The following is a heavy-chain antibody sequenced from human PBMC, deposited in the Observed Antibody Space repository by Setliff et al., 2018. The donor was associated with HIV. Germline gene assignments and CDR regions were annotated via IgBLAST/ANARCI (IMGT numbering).Heavy chain of an antibody. J-gene: IGHJ6*02. D-gene: IGHD6-13*01. V-gene: IGHV2-70*17. Sequence: SGPTLVNPTQTLTLTCTFSGFSLSTSGMCVSWIRQPPGKALEWLARIDWDDDKFYSTSLKTRLTISKDTSKNQVVLTMTNMDPVDTATYYCARNRIAAAPTGYYYYGMDVWGQGTTVTVSS. CDR2: IDWDDDK. CDR1: GFSLSTSGMC. CDR3: ARNRIAAAPTGYYYYGMDV.